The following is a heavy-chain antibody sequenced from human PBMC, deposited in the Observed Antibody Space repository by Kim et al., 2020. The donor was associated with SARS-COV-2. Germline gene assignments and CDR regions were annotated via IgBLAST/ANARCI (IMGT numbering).Heavy chain of an antibody. J-gene: IGHJ4*02. D-gene: IGHD6-13*01. CDR1: GDSISSNNW. CDR3: AREYSNSSSSPFDS. CDR2: ISHSGNV. Sequence: SETLSLTCAVSGDSISSNNWWSWVRQPPGKGLEWIGEISHSGNVHYNPSIKSRVTNLLDRSKNEFSLELRSVTAADTAVYFCAREYSNSSSSPFDSWGQGTLVAVSS. V-gene: IGHV4-4*02.